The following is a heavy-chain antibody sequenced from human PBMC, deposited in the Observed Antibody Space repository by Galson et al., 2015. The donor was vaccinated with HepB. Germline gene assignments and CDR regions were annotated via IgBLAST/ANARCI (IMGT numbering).Heavy chain of an antibody. J-gene: IGHJ4*02. CDR2: ISGRGDST. CDR3: ARPGGGTVYYIDY. CDR1: GFTFTNYA. Sequence: SLRLSCAASGFTFTNYAMSWVRQAPGKGLEWVSSISGRGDSTYYADSVKGRFTISRDNSKNTVYLQMNSLRAEDTAAYYCARPGGGTVYYIDYGGQGTLGTVSS. D-gene: IGHD4-23*01. V-gene: IGHV3-23*01.